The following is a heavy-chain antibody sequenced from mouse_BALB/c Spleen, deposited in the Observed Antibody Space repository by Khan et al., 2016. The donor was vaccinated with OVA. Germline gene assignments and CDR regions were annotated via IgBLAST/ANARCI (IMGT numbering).Heavy chain of an antibody. J-gene: IGHJ4*01. D-gene: IGHD2-12*01. V-gene: IGHV5-12*02. CDR2: ISNGGGST. CDR1: GFTFSDYY. CDR3: ARQLYGAMDH. Sequence: EVELVESGGGLVQPGGSLKLSCATSGFTFSDYYMYWVRQTPEKRLEWFAYISNGGGSTYYPDTVKGRFTISRDNAKHTLYLQMSRLKSEDTAMYYCARQLYGAMDHWGQGTSVTVSS.